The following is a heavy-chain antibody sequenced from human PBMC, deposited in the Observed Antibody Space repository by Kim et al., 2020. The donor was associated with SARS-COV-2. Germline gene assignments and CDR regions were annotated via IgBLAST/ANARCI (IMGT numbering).Heavy chain of an antibody. Sequence: ASVKVSCKASGYTFTGYYMHWVRQAPGQGLEWMGWINPNSGGTNYAQKFQGRGTMTRDTSISTAYMELSRLRSDDTAVYYCARDLVEGLEWPAYGMDVWGQGTTVTVSS. D-gene: IGHD3-3*01. V-gene: IGHV1-2*02. CDR2: INPNSGGT. CDR1: GYTFTGYY. J-gene: IGHJ6*02. CDR3: ARDLVEGLEWPAYGMDV.